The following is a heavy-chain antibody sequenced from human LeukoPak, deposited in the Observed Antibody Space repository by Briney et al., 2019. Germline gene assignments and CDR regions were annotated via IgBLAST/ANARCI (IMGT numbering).Heavy chain of an antibody. CDR1: GYTFTGYY. J-gene: IGHJ6*03. CDR2: INPNSGGT. Sequence: GASVKVSCKASGYTFTGYYMHWVRQAPGQGLEWMGWINPNSGGTNYAQKFQGRVTMTRDTSISTAYMELSSLRSEDTAVYYCARNYDSSGYYYTPPDYYYYYMDVWGKGTTVTVSS. V-gene: IGHV1-2*02. CDR3: ARNYDSSGYYYTPPDYYYYYMDV. D-gene: IGHD3-22*01.